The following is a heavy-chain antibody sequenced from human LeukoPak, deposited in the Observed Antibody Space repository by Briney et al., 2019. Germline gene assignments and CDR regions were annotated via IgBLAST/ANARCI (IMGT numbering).Heavy chain of an antibody. CDR1: GGSFSGYY. V-gene: IGHV4-34*01. D-gene: IGHD3-22*01. J-gene: IGHJ4*02. CDR2: INQSGST. Sequence: PSETLSLTCAVYGGSFSGYYWSWIRQPPGKGLEWIGEINQSGSTNYNPSLKSRVTISVDTSKNQFSLKLRSVTAADTAVYYCARDIGNYYDYIYHYYYDYWGQGSLVTVSS. CDR3: ARDIGNYYDYIYHYYYDY.